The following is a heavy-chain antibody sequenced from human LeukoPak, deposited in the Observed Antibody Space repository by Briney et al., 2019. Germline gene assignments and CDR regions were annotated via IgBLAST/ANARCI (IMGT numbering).Heavy chain of an antibody. D-gene: IGHD5-24*01. CDR2: INPSGGST. CDR3: ARVSRYGYYHVGY. V-gene: IGHV1-46*01. J-gene: IGHJ4*02. Sequence: GASVKVSCKASGYIIATYYIDWVRQAPGQGLEWMGRINPSGGSTNYARQFQDRVTMPSDTSTTTVYMELSSLRSEDTAVYFCARVSRYGYYHVGYWGQGTLVTVSS. CDR1: GYIIATYY.